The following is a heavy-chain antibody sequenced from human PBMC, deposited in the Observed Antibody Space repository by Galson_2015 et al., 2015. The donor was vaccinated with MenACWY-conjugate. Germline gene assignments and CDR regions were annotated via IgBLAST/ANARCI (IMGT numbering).Heavy chain of an antibody. CDR1: EYSFSRFW. Sequence: QSGAEVKKPGESLKISCKGSEYSFSRFWIGWVRQMPGKGLEWMGLIYPPDSDTRYSPSFQGQVTMSADKSITTAYLQWSSLKASDTAIYYCAVAIYDFWSGYSFDYWGQGTLVTASS. D-gene: IGHD3-3*01. CDR2: IYPPDSDT. J-gene: IGHJ4*02. CDR3: AVAIYDFWSGYSFDY. V-gene: IGHV5-51*01.